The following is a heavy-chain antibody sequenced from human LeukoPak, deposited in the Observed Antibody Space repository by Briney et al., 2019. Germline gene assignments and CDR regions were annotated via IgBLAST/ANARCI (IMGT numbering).Heavy chain of an antibody. J-gene: IGHJ2*01. D-gene: IGHD2-21*02. CDR2: IAGSGDSS. Sequence: GGSLRLSCAASGITFTSYAMTWVRQAPGKGLEWVSSIAGSGDSSFCADSVKGRFIISRDNSKDTLYLQMNNLRVEDTAVYYCARDRYCGGDCYYWHFDLWGRGTLVTVSS. V-gene: IGHV3-23*01. CDR3: ARDRYCGGDCYYWHFDL. CDR1: GITFTSYA.